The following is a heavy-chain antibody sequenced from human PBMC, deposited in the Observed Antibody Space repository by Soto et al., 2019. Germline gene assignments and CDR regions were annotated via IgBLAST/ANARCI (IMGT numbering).Heavy chain of an antibody. D-gene: IGHD5-12*01. Sequence: SETLSLTCAVSGGSISSSNWWSWVRQPPGKGLEWIGEIYHSGSTNYNPTLKSRVTISVDKSKNQFSLKLSSVTAADTAVYYCAGGYSGYDYDYFDYWGQGTLVTVSS. CDR3: AGGYSGYDYDYFDY. CDR2: IYHSGST. J-gene: IGHJ4*02. V-gene: IGHV4-4*02. CDR1: GGSISSSNW.